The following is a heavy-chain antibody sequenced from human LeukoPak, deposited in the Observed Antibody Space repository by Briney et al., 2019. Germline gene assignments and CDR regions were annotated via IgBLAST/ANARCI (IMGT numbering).Heavy chain of an antibody. J-gene: IGHJ4*02. CDR2: IYYSGST. CDR3: ARHGGGNAVHLDY. Sequence: PSETLSLTCTVSGGSISSYYWSWIRQPPGKGLEWIGYIYYSGSTNYNPSLKSRVTISVDTSKNQFSLKLSSVTAADTAVYYCARHGGGNAVHLDYWGQGTLVTVSS. CDR1: GGSISSYY. D-gene: IGHD4-23*01. V-gene: IGHV4-59*08.